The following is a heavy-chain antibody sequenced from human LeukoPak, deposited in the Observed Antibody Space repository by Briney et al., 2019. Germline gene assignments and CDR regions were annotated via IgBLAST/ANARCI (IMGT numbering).Heavy chain of an antibody. V-gene: IGHV1-69*04. CDR1: GGTFSSYT. CDR3: ARDYCSSTSCPRRYYYYYGMDV. CDR2: IIPILGIA. J-gene: IGHJ6*02. Sequence: GSSVKVSCKAPGGTFSSYTISWVRQAPGQGLEWMGRIIPILGIANYAQKFQGRVTITADKSTSTAYMELSSLRSEDTAVYYCARDYCSSTSCPRRYYYYYGMDVWGQGTTDTVSS. D-gene: IGHD2-2*01.